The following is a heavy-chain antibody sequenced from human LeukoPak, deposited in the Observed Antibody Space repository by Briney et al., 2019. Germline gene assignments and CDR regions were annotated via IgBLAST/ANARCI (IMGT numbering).Heavy chain of an antibody. V-gene: IGHV4-34*01. CDR2: INHSGST. Sequence: SETLSLTCAVYGGSFSGYYWSWIRQPPGKGLEWIGEINHSGSTNYNPSLKSRVTISVDTSKNRFSLKLSSVTAADTAVYYCERRIRLRYFDWGHNWFDPWGQGTLVTVSS. CDR1: GGSFSGYY. CDR3: ERRIRLRYFDWGHNWFDP. D-gene: IGHD3-9*01. J-gene: IGHJ5*02.